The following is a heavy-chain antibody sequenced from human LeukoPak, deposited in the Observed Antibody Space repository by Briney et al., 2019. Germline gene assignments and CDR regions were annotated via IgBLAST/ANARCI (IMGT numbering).Heavy chain of an antibody. D-gene: IGHD3-22*01. J-gene: IGHJ4*02. V-gene: IGHV3-30-3*01. CDR2: ISYVGSNK. Sequence: GGSLRLSCAASGFTFSSYAMHWVRQAPGKGLEWVAVISYVGSNKYYADSVKGRFTISRDNSKNTLYLQMNSLRAEDTAVYYCARNYYDSSGYYVAVDYWGQGTLVTVSS. CDR3: ARNYYDSSGYYVAVDY. CDR1: GFTFSSYA.